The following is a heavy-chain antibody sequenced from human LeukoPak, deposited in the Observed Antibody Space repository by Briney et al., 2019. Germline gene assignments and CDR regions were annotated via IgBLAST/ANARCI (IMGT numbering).Heavy chain of an antibody. Sequence: GGSLRLSCAASGFTFGGSWMPWVRQAPGKGLMCVARISKDESFKSYVDSVKGRFTVSRDNAKNTLYLQMDSLRVEDTAMYYCGRDSNGIDYLGQGTLVTVSS. CDR2: ISKDESFK. CDR3: GRDSNGIDY. D-gene: IGHD3-22*01. V-gene: IGHV3-74*01. CDR1: GFTFGGSW. J-gene: IGHJ4*02.